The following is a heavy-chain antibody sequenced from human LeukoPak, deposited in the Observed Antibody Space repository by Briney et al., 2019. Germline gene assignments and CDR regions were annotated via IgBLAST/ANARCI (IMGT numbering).Heavy chain of an antibody. V-gene: IGHV3-66*01. CDR3: TTKRGYSYGYAD. D-gene: IGHD5-18*01. CDR1: GFTVRSNY. J-gene: IGHJ4*02. Sequence: PGGSLRLSCAASGFTVRSNYMSWVRQAPGKGLEWVSVIYSGGSTYYADSVKGRFTISRDNFKNTLYLQMNSLRAEDTAVYYCTTKRGYSYGYADWGQGTLVTVSS. CDR2: IYSGGST.